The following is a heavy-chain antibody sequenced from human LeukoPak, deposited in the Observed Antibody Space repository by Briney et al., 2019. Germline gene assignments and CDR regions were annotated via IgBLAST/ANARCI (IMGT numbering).Heavy chain of an antibody. V-gene: IGHV1-8*01. J-gene: IGHJ3*01. CDR1: GYTFTSYD. D-gene: IGHD3-10*01. Sequence: GASVKVSCKASGYTFTSYDINWVRQATGQGLEWMGWMNPNSGNTGYAQKFQGRVTMTRNTSISTAYMELSSLRSEDTAVYYCARQSVISSRSPDDAFDLWGQGTMVTVSS. CDR3: ARQSVISSRSPDDAFDL. CDR2: MNPNSGNT.